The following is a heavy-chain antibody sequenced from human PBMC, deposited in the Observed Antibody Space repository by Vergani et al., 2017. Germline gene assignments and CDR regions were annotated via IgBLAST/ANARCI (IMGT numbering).Heavy chain of an antibody. J-gene: IGHJ4*02. Sequence: EVQLVQSGAEVKKPGESLKISCKGSGYSFTSYWIGWVRQMPGKGLEWMGIIYPGDSDTRYSPSFQGQVTISADKSISTDYQQWSSLKASDTAMYYCARHRIAAAGNKRGYYFDYWGQGTLVTVSS. V-gene: IGHV5-51*01. CDR1: GYSFTSYW. CDR3: ARHRIAAAGNKRGYYFDY. CDR2: IYPGDSDT. D-gene: IGHD6-13*01.